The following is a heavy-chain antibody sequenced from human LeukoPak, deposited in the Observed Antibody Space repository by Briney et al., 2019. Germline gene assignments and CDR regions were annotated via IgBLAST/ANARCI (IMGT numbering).Heavy chain of an antibody. Sequence: PSETLSLTCTVSGGSISSNSYYWGWIRRPPGKGLEWIGSIYYSGSTYYNPSLKSRVTISVDTSKNQFSLKLSSVTAADTAVYYCARDTAEYYDILTGYLVGAFDIWGQGTMVTVSS. J-gene: IGHJ3*02. CDR1: GGSISSNSYY. D-gene: IGHD3-9*01. V-gene: IGHV4-39*07. CDR2: IYYSGST. CDR3: ARDTAEYYDILTGYLVGAFDI.